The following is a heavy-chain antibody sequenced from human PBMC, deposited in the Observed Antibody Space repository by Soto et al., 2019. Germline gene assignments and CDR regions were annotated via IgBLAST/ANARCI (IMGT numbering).Heavy chain of an antibody. J-gene: IGHJ4*02. CDR1: GFTFSRDG. V-gene: IGHV3-23*01. D-gene: IGHD4-17*01. CDR3: AKERATTTAFDY. Sequence: EVQLLESGGGLVQTGGSLRLSCAASGFTFSRDGMSWVRQAPGKGLEWVSLITDNGGRTYYADSVKGRFTISRDNTKNTLFLQMNSLRDEDTAVYYCAKERATTTAFDYWGQGALVTVSS. CDR2: ITDNGGRT.